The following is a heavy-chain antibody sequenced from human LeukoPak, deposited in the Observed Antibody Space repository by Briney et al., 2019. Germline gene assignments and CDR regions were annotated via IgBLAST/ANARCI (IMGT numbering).Heavy chain of an antibody. CDR1: GGSIRSYY. Sequence: PSETLSLTCTVSGGSIRSYYWSRIRQPPGKGLEWIGYIYYSGSTKYNPSLKSRVTISVDTSKNQFSLKLSSVTAADTAVYYCARAGYYDSSGYFDYWGQGTLLTVSS. V-gene: IGHV4-59*01. CDR3: ARAGYYDSSGYFDY. D-gene: IGHD3-22*01. CDR2: IYYSGST. J-gene: IGHJ4*02.